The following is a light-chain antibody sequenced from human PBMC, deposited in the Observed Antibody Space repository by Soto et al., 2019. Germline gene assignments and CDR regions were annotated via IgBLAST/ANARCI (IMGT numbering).Light chain of an antibody. CDR1: QSVSTS. V-gene: IGKV3-11*01. Sequence: EIVLTQSPATLSLSPGERATLSCRASQSVSTSLIGYQQRPGQPPRLLIYDASNRATAIPARFSGSGSGTDFTLTISSLEPEDFAVYYCQQRKNWPITFGQGTRLEIK. CDR3: QQRKNWPIT. CDR2: DAS. J-gene: IGKJ5*01.